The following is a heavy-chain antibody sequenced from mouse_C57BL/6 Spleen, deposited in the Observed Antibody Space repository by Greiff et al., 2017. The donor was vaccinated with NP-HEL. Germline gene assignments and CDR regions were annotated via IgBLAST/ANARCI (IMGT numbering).Heavy chain of an antibody. V-gene: IGHV14-4*01. Sequence: EVQVVESGAELVRPGASVKLSCTASGFNIKDDYMHWVKQRPEQGLEWIGWIDPENGDTEYASKFQGKATITADTSSNTAYLQLSSLTSEDTAVYYCTKSMVRRAMDYWGQGTSVTVSS. CDR3: TKSMVRRAMDY. CDR2: IDPENGDT. CDR1: GFNIKDDY. J-gene: IGHJ4*01. D-gene: IGHD2-2*01.